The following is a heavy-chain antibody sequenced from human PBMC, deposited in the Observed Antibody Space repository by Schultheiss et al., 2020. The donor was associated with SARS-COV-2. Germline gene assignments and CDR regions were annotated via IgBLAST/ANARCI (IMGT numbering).Heavy chain of an antibody. CDR2: INSDGSST. V-gene: IGHV3-74*01. Sequence: GGSLRLSCAASGFTFSSYWMHWVRQAPGKGLVWVSRINSDGSSTSYADSVKGRFTISRDNAKNSLYLQMNSLRAEDTALYYCAKDSERGFDAFDIWGQGTMVT. J-gene: IGHJ3*02. CDR3: AKDSERGFDAFDI. D-gene: IGHD3-16*01. CDR1: GFTFSSYW.